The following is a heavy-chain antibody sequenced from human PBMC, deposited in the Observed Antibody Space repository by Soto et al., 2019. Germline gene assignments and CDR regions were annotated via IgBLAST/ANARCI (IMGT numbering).Heavy chain of an antibody. D-gene: IGHD3-22*01. CDR2: ISAYNGNT. CDR1: GYTFTSYG. J-gene: IGHJ6*02. Sequence: ASVKVSCKASGYTFTSYGISWVRQAPGQGLEWMGWISAYNGNTNYAQKLQGRVTMTTDTSTSTAYMELRSLRSDDTAVYYYAREGITMIVVVREYYYYGMDVWGQGTTVTVSS. V-gene: IGHV1-18*01. CDR3: AREGITMIVVVREYYYYGMDV.